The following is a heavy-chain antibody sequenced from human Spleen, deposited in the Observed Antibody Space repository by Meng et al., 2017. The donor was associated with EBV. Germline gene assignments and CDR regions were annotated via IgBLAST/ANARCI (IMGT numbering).Heavy chain of an antibody. CDR1: GFSLSTTGVG. D-gene: IGHD4-17*01. Sequence: QITMEDSGPKSVKPADTVTLTCSFSGFSLSTTGVGVGWIRQPPGKALEWLALVYWDDDRHYSPSLQSRLTVTKDTSENRVVLTMTNLAPVDTATYYCVHSPAFNGDFFFDSWGPGTLVTVSS. J-gene: IGHJ4*02. CDR2: VYWDDDR. CDR3: VHSPAFNGDFFFDS. V-gene: IGHV2-5*02.